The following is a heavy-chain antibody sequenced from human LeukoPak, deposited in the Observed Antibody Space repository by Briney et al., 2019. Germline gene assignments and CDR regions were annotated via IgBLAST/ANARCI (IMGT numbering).Heavy chain of an antibody. CDR3: ARGAFGDPPTY. D-gene: IGHD3-10*01. Sequence: GGSLRLSCAASGFTFSSYSMNWVRQAPGKGLEWVSSISSSSSYIYYADSVKGRFTISRDNAKNSLYLQVNSLRAEDTAVYYCARGAFGDPPTYWGQGTLVTVSS. CDR2: ISSSSSYI. CDR1: GFTFSSYS. J-gene: IGHJ4*02. V-gene: IGHV3-21*01.